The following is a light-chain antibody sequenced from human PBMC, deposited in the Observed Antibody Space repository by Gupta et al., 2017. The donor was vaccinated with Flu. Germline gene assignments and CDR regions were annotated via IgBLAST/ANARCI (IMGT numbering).Light chain of an antibody. J-gene: IGLJ1*01. V-gene: IGLV2-8*01. Sequence: QSALTQPPSASGSPGQSVTISCTGTSGDVGGYNYVSWYQQYPGKAPKLMIYEVNKRPSGVPDRFSGSKSGNTASLTVSGLQAEDEADFYCSSYAGSNSWGVFGTGTKVTVL. CDR2: EVN. CDR1: SGDVGGYNY. CDR3: SSYAGSNSWGV.